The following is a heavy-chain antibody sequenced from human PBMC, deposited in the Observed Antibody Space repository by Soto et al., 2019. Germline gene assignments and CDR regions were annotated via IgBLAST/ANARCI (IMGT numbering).Heavy chain of an antibody. D-gene: IGHD4-17*01. CDR2: IYYSGST. Sequence: QVQLQESGPGLVTPSETLSLTCTVSGGSVSSGSYYWSWIRQPPGKGLEWIGYIYYSGSTNYNPSLKSRVTISVDTPKNQLALKLSSVTAADTAVYYCASQTTVTYYHYYGMDVWGQGTTVTVSS. V-gene: IGHV4-61*01. CDR1: GGSVSSGSYY. J-gene: IGHJ6*02. CDR3: ASQTTVTYYHYYGMDV.